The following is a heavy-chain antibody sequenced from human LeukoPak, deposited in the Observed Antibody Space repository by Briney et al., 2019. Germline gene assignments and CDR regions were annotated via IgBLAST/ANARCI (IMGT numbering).Heavy chain of an antibody. V-gene: IGHV4-34*01. D-gene: IGHD1-14*01. CDR1: GGSFSGYY. CDR2: INHSGST. CDR3: ARDGMTGYAFDI. J-gene: IGHJ3*02. Sequence: SETLSLTCAVYGGSFSGYYWSWIRQPPGKGLEWIGEINHSGSTNYNPSLKSRVTISVDTSKNQFSLKLSSVTAADTAVYYCARDGMTGYAFDIWGQGTMVTVSS.